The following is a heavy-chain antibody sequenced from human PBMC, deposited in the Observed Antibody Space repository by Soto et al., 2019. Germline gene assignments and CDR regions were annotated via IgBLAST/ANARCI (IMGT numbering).Heavy chain of an antibody. J-gene: IGHJ4*02. D-gene: IGHD3-22*01. CDR2: IYYTGST. Sequence: QVQLQESGPGLVKPSETLSLTCTVSGGSISGYYWSWIRQPPGKGQDWIGYIYYTGSTNYNPSRKRRVTISVDTSKNQFSLRLSSVTAADTAVYYCARVMSGYYYPLDYWGQGTLVTVSS. CDR1: GGSISGYY. CDR3: ARVMSGYYYPLDY. V-gene: IGHV4-59*01.